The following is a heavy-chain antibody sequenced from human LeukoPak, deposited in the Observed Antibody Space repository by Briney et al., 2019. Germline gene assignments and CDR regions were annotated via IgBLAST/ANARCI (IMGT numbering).Heavy chain of an antibody. V-gene: IGHV4-4*07. CDR1: GGSISSYY. CDR2: IYTSGST. D-gene: IGHD2-2*01. CDR3: ARDLECSSISCYIPFDY. Sequence: SETLSLTCTVSGGSISSYYWSWIRQPAGKGLEWIGRIYTSGSTNYNPSLKTRVTMSVDTSKNQFSLRLSSVTAADTAVYYCARDLECSSISCYIPFDYWGQGTLVTVSS. J-gene: IGHJ4*02.